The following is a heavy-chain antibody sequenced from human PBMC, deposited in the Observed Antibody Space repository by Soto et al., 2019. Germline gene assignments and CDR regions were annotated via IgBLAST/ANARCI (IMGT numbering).Heavy chain of an antibody. V-gene: IGHV1-2*04. CDR1: GYTFTGYY. CDR2: INPNSGGT. Sequence: ASVKVSCKASGYTFTGYYMHWVRQAPGQGLEWMGWINPNSGGTNYAQKFQGWVTMTRDTSISTAYMELSRLRSDDTAVYYCARGTTSTTTYYYYYYMDVWGKGTTVTVSS. J-gene: IGHJ6*03. D-gene: IGHD1-7*01. CDR3: ARGTTSTTTYYYYYYMDV.